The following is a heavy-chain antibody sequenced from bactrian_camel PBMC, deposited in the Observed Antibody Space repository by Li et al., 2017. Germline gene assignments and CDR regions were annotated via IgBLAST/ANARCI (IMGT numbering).Heavy chain of an antibody. J-gene: IGHJ4*01. Sequence: QVQLVESGGGSVQAGGSLKLSCAASGYSFGNCGMGWYRQAPGKERELVSTIETDGTTTYADSVKGRFTISHDNGKYTLYLQMDSLEPEDTGIYYCARDAGTIGDCRGLIQYAYWGQGTQVTVS. CDR1: GYSFGNCG. CDR2: IETDGTT. V-gene: IGHV3S53*01. D-gene: IGHD1*01. CDR3: ARDAGTIGDCRGLIQYAY.